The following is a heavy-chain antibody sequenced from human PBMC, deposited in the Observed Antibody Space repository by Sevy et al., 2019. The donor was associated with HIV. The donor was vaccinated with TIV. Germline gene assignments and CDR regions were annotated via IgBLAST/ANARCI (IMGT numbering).Heavy chain of an antibody. J-gene: IGHJ4*02. CDR3: AKDLKWYCASTNCYSFDY. V-gene: IGHV3-23*01. D-gene: IGHD2-2*01. CDR1: GFTFSSYA. Sequence: GGSPTLSCAASGFTFSSYAMNWVRQAPGKGLEWVSAISGSGDNTYYADSVKGRFTISRDNSKNTLDLQMNSLRAEDTAVYYCAKDLKWYCASTNCYSFDYWGQGTLVTVSS. CDR2: ISGSGDNT.